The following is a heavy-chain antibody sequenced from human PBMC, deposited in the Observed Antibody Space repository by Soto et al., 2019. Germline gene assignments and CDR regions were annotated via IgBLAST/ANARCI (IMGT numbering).Heavy chain of an antibody. V-gene: IGHV1-3*01. CDR1: GYTFTHYA. J-gene: IGHJ5*02. CDR2: INAGSGNT. D-gene: IGHD6-13*01. CDR3: ARGVAADGA. Sequence: QVQLVQSGAEVKKPGASVKVSCTASGYTFTHYAIHWVRHAPGQRLEWMGFINAGSGNTKYSQTFQGRLTFTKATSASTAYMDLSSLRSEDTAIFYCARGVAADGAWGQGTLVTASS.